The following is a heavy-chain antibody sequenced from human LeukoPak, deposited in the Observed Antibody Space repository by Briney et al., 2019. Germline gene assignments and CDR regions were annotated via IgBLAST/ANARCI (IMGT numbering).Heavy chain of an antibody. V-gene: IGHV4-59*12. J-gene: IGHJ4*02. CDR1: GVSISSYY. Sequence: SETLSLICTVSGVSISSYYWSWIRQPPGKGLEWIGYIYYSGSTNYNPSLKSRVTISVDTSKNQFSLKLSPVTAADTAVYYCARVGYCSSTSCPFDYWGQGTLVTVSS. D-gene: IGHD2-2*01. CDR3: ARVGYCSSTSCPFDY. CDR2: IYYSGST.